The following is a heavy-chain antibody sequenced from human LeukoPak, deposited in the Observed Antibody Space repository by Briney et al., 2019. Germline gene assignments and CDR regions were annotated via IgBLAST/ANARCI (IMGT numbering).Heavy chain of an antibody. Sequence: GGSLRLSCAASGFTFSSYAMHWVRQAPGKGLEWVAVISYDGSNKYYADSVKGRFTISRDNSKNTLYLQMNSLRAEDTAVYYCAKGARSTYLFGGKDAFDIWGQGTMVTVSS. D-gene: IGHD3-10*01. CDR2: ISYDGSNK. V-gene: IGHV3-30-3*01. CDR1: GFTFSSYA. CDR3: AKGARSTYLFGGKDAFDI. J-gene: IGHJ3*02.